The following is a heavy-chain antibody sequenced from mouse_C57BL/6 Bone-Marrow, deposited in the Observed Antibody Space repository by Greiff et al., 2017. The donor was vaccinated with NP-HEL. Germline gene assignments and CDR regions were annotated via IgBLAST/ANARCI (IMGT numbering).Heavy chain of an antibody. Sequence: EVKLMESGGGLVQPGGSLSLSCAASGFTFTDYYMSWVRQPPGKALEWLGFIRNKANGYTTEYSASVKGRFTISRDNSQSILYLQMNAPRAEDSATYYCARSYYCGSSWYSDVWGTGTTVTVSS. CDR3: ARSYYCGSSWYSDV. D-gene: IGHD1-1*01. V-gene: IGHV7-3*01. CDR1: GFTFTDYY. CDR2: IRNKANGYTT. J-gene: IGHJ1*03.